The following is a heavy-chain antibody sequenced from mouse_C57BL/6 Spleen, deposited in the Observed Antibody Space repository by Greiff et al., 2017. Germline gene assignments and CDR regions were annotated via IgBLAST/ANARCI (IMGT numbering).Heavy chain of an antibody. J-gene: IGHJ3*01. V-gene: IGHV5-4*01. CDR3: ARDGDYGSSRAY. D-gene: IGHD1-1*01. CDR2: ISDGGSYT. Sequence: EVQLVESGGGLVKPGGSLKLSCAASGFTFSSYAMSWVRQTPEKRLEWVATISDGGSYTYYPDNVKGRFTISRDNAKNNLYLQMSHLKSEDTAMYYCARDGDYGSSRAYWGQGTLVTVSA. CDR1: GFTFSSYA.